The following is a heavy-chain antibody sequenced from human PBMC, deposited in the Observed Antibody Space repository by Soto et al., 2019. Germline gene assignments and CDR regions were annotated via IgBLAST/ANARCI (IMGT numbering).Heavy chain of an antibody. CDR1: GFTVSSNY. Sequence: GGSLRLSCAASGFTVSSNYMSWVRQAPGKGLEWVSVIYSGGSTYYADSVKGRFTISRDNSKNTLYLQMNSLRAEDTAVYYCARFLHCYGSGSYGGYFDYWGQGTLVTVSS. J-gene: IGHJ4*02. CDR2: IYSGGST. CDR3: ARFLHCYGSGSYGGYFDY. D-gene: IGHD3-10*01. V-gene: IGHV3-53*01.